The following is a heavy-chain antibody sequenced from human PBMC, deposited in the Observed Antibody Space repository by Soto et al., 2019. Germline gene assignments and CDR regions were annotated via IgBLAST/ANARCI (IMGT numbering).Heavy chain of an antibody. CDR2: IWDDGSNK. V-gene: IGHV3-33*01. J-gene: IGHJ5*02. D-gene: IGHD6-13*01. CDR1: GFTFSSYG. CDR3: ARDPGRSSWYFWFDP. Sequence: QVQLVESGGGVVQPGRSLRLSCAASGFTFSSYGMHWVRQAPGKGLEWVAVIWDDGSNKYYADSVKGRFTISRDNSKNTMYLQMNSMRAEDTDVYYCARDPGRSSWYFWFDPWGQGTLVTVSS.